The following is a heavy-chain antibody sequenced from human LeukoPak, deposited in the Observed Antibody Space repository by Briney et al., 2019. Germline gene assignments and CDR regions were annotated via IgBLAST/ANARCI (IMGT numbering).Heavy chain of an antibody. CDR2: MNPNSGNT. J-gene: IGHJ4*02. CDR1: GYTFTSYG. V-gene: IGHV1-8*03. CDR3: ARGVVSGGRRIAARTFDY. Sequence: ASVKVSCKTSGYTFTSYGISWVRQAPGQGLEWMGWMNPNSGNTGYAQKFQGRVTITRNTSISTAYMELSSLRSEDTAVYYCARGVVSGGRRIAARTFDYWGQGTLVTVSS. D-gene: IGHD6-6*01.